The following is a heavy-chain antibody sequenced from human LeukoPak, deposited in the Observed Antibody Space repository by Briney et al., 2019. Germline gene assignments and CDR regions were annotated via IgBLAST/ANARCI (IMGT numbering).Heavy chain of an antibody. Sequence: KPSETLSLTCTVSGGSISSYYWSWIRQPPGKGLKWIGEINHSGSTNYNPSLKSQVTISVDTSKNQFSLKLSSVTAADTAVYYCARGDTVAARPGRFDYWGQGTLVTVSS. D-gene: IGHD6-6*01. CDR2: INHSGST. V-gene: IGHV4-34*01. J-gene: IGHJ4*02. CDR1: GGSISSYY. CDR3: ARGDTVAARPGRFDY.